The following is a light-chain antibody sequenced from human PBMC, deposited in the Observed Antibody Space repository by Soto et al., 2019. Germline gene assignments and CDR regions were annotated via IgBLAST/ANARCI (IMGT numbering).Light chain of an antibody. CDR2: LGS. V-gene: IGKV2-28*01. Sequence: EIDMTQSPLSLPVTPGEPASISCRSSQSLSHRNGKTYLVWYLQKPGQSPHLLIYLGSNRASGVPDRFTGSGSGTDFTLKISRVEAEDVGVYYCMQALQSPRTFGQGTKLEIK. CDR3: MQALQSPRT. J-gene: IGKJ2*01. CDR1: QSLSHRNGKTY.